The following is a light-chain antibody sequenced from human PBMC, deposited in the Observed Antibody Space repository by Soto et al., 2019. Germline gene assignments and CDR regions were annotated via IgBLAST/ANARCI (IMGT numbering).Light chain of an antibody. CDR1: QSVSSY. V-gene: IGKV3-11*01. Sequence: EIVLTQPPATLSLSPGARATLSCRASQSVSSYLAWYQQRPGQAPRLLIYDASNRATGIPARFSGSGSGTDFTLTTGGLEPEDFAVYYCRQRSTWPPWTFGQGTKVQIK. J-gene: IGKJ1*01. CDR2: DAS. CDR3: RQRSTWPPWT.